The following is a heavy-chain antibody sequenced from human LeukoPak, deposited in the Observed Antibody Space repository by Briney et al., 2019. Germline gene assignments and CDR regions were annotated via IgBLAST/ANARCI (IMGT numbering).Heavy chain of an antibody. Sequence: SETLSLTCAVYGGSFSDYYWSWIRQPPGKGLEWIGEINHSVSTNYNPSLKSRVTISIDTSKNKFSLKLTSVTAADTAVYCCARTSNYWSPYFDYWGQGALVTVSS. D-gene: IGHD1-1*01. J-gene: IGHJ4*02. CDR1: GGSFSDYY. CDR3: ARTSNYWSPYFDY. CDR2: INHSVST. V-gene: IGHV4-34*01.